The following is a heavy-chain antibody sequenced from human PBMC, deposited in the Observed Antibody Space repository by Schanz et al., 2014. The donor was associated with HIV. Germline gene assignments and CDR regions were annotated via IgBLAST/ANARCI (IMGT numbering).Heavy chain of an antibody. J-gene: IGHJ6*02. D-gene: IGHD3-3*01. CDR2: IRAAGDT. Sequence: VQLAESGGGVVQPGGSLRLSCAASGISLTNNAMTWVRQAPGKGLEWVSDIRAAGDTYYGDSVKGRFTVSKDISQNTVYLQMNSLRVEDTAMYYCARDWRPNYDFWSGSIGVIGMDVWGQGTTVTVSS. V-gene: IGHV3-23*04. CDR1: GISLTNNA. CDR3: ARDWRPNYDFWSGSIGVIGMDV.